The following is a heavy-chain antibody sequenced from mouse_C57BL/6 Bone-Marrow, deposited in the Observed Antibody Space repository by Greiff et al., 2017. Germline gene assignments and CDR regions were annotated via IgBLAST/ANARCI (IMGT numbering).Heavy chain of an antibody. J-gene: IGHJ2*01. Sequence: EVQLVESGGGLVQPGGSLKLSCAASGFTFSDYGMHWVRQAPEKGLEWVAYISSGSSTIYSADTVKGRFTISRYNAKNTLFLQMTSLRSEDTAMYYCARRPFYYWGQGTTLTVAA. V-gene: IGHV5-17*01. CDR3: ARRPFYY. CDR1: GFTFSDYG. CDR2: ISSGSSTI.